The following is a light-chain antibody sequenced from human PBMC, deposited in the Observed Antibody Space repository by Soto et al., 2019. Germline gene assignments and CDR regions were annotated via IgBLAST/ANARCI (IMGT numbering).Light chain of an antibody. CDR2: DVG. V-gene: IGLV2-14*03. CDR3: TSYTSTSTYV. J-gene: IGLJ1*01. CDR1: SSYVGDYNY. Sequence: QSVLTQPSPVSGSPGQSITISCPGTSSYVGDYNYVSWYQQHPGKAPKLMIFDVGNRPSGVSDRFSGSTSGNTASLTISGLQAEDEADYYCTSYTSTSTYVFGTGTKVTVL.